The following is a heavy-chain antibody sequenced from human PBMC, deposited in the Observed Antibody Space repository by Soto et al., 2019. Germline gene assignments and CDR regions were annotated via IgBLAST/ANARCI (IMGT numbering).Heavy chain of an antibody. V-gene: IGHV1-3*05. D-gene: IGHD3-16*02. CDR2: IKPANGNT. CDR1: GYTFTAYA. J-gene: IGHJ4*02. CDR3: TRSAISPYGGLIGPFDY. Sequence: QVQLAQSGAEERKPGASVKVSCEATGYTFTAYAMHWVRQAPGQRLEWMGWIKPANGNTKYSQKFQGRLTITSDTSANTMYMELSSLPSEATAIYYCTRSAISPYGGLIGPFDYWGQGNLVAVSS.